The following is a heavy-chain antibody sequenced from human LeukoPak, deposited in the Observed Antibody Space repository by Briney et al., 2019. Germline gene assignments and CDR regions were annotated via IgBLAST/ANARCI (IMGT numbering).Heavy chain of an antibody. D-gene: IGHD1-1*01. J-gene: IGHJ4*02. CDR3: ARSSYTPLDS. V-gene: IGHV3-21*01. CDR1: GFTFSSYS. CDR2: ISSRSTYI. Sequence: GGSLRLSCAASGFTFSSYSMNWVRQAPGKGLEWVSSISSRSTYIYHADSVKGRFTISRDNAKNSLFLQMNSLRPEDTAVYYCARSSYTPLDSWGQGTLVTVSS.